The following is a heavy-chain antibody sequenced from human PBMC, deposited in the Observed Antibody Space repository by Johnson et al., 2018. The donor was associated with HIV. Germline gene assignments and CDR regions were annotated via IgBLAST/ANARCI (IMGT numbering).Heavy chain of an antibody. J-gene: IGHJ3*02. CDR2: IRQDGGER. Sequence: VQLVESGGGVVQPGGSLRLSCAASGFTLSTYWMTWVRQAPGKGLEWVANIRQDGGERYYVDSVKGRFTISRDNAKRSLFLQMNSVRAEDTAVYYCARSQGSGEGAFDMWGQGTMVTVSS. CDR1: GFTLSTYW. D-gene: IGHD2-21*01. CDR3: ARSQGSGEGAFDM. V-gene: IGHV3-7*05.